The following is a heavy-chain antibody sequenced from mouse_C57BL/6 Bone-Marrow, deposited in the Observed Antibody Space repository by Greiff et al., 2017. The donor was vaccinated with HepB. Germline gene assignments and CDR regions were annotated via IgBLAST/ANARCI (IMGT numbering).Heavy chain of an antibody. D-gene: IGHD1-1*01. V-gene: IGHV1-20*01. Sequence: VQLQQSGPELVKPGDSVKISCKASGYSFTGYFMNWVMQSHGKSLEWIGRINPYNGDTFYNQKFKGKATLTVDKSSSTAHMELRSLTSEDSAVYYCARERGYGSSFFAYWGQGTLVTVSA. J-gene: IGHJ3*01. CDR1: GYSFTGYF. CDR3: ARERGYGSSFFAY. CDR2: INPYNGDT.